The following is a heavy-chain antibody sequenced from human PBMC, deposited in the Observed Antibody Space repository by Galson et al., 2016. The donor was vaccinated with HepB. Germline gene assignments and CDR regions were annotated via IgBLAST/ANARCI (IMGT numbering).Heavy chain of an antibody. J-gene: IGHJ4*02. CDR1: GYTFSNYG. CDR2: ISAYNGNT. Sequence: SVKVSCKASGYTFSNYGISWVRQAPGQGLEWMGWISAYNGNTNYPPRLQGRVTMTTDTSTSTAYMDLRGLRSADTAVYYCARGRLFGDYSYWGQGTLITVSS. D-gene: IGHD4-17*01. V-gene: IGHV1-18*04. CDR3: ARGRLFGDYSY.